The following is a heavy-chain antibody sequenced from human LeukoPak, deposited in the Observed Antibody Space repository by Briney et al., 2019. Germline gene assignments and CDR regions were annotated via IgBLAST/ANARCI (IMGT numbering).Heavy chain of an antibody. CDR2: IKEDGGEK. Sequence: GGSLRLSCAASGFTFSSYWITWVRQAPGKGLAWVANIKEDGGEKYYVDSVKGRFTISRDNAKNSVSLQMNSLRAEDTAVYYCARESPDDSSASWGQGTLVTVSS. V-gene: IGHV3-7*01. CDR3: ARESPDDSSAS. J-gene: IGHJ5*02. CDR1: GFTFSSYW. D-gene: IGHD3-22*01.